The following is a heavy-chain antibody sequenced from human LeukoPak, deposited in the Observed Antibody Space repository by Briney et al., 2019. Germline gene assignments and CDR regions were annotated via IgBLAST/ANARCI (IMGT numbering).Heavy chain of an antibody. V-gene: IGHV3-23*01. CDR2: TSGSNT. CDR1: GFTFSSYA. Sequence: PGGSLRLSSAASGFTFSSYAMSWVRQAPGKGLEWVSGTSGSNTYYADSVKGRFTISRDNSKNTLYLRMNSLRAEDTAVYFCARTPYLYFGSGSYQFDYWGQGTLVTVSS. D-gene: IGHD3-10*01. CDR3: ARTPYLYFGSGSYQFDY. J-gene: IGHJ4*02.